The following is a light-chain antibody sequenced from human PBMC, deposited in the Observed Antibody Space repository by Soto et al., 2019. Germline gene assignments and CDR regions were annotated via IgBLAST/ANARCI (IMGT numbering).Light chain of an antibody. Sequence: DIQMTRARSTLSGSVGDRVTITCWASQTIGSWLAWYQQKTGKAPKLLIYKASTLKSGVPSRFSGSGSGTEFSLTISSLQPDDFATYYCQHSTSYSEAFGQGTKV. V-gene: IGKV1-5*03. CDR3: QHSTSYSEA. CDR2: KAS. J-gene: IGKJ1*01. CDR1: QTIGSW.